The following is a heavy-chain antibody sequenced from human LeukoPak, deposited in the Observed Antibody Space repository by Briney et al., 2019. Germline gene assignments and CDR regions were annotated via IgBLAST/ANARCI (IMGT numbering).Heavy chain of an antibody. CDR3: GVWIGSMGSY. Sequence: PGGSLRLSCAASGFSFSDHYMDWVRQAPGKGLEWIGRTKNKANSYATEYAASVKGRFTISRDDSKSSLYLQMNSLKTEDTAVYYCGVWIGSMGSYWGQGTLVTVSS. D-gene: IGHD3-10*01. V-gene: IGHV3-72*01. J-gene: IGHJ4*02. CDR2: TKNKANSYAT. CDR1: GFSFSDHY.